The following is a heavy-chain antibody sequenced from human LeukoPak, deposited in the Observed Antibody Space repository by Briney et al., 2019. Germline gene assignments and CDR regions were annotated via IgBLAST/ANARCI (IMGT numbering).Heavy chain of an antibody. CDR2: IYYSGST. D-gene: IGHD5-12*01. J-gene: IGHJ4*02. Sequence: SGTLSLTCAVSGVTISSYYWSWIRQPPGKGLEWIGYIYYSGSTNYNPSLKSRVTISVDTSKNQFSLKLSSVTAADTAVYYCARGRDIVATTDFDYWGQGTLVTVSS. CDR3: ARGRDIVATTDFDY. V-gene: IGHV4-59*01. CDR1: GVTISSYY.